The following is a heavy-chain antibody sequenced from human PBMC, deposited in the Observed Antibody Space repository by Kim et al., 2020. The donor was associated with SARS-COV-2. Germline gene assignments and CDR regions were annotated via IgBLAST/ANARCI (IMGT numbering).Heavy chain of an antibody. CDR1: GGSISSGDYY. CDR3: ASPLGYCSGGSCSVGAFDI. Sequence: SETLSLTCTVSGGSISSGDYYWSWIRQPPGKGLEWIGYIYYSGSTYYNPSLKSRVTISVDTSKNQFSLKLSSVTAADTAVYYCASPLGYCSGGSCSVGAFDIWGQGTMVTVSS. V-gene: IGHV4-30-4*01. J-gene: IGHJ3*02. CDR2: IYYSGST. D-gene: IGHD2-15*01.